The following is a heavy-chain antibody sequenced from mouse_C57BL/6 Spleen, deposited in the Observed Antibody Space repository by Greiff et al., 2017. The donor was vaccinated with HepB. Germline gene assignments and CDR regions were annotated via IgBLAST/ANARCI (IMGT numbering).Heavy chain of an antibody. CDR2: INPNYGTT. J-gene: IGHJ1*03. Sequence: LQQSGPELVKPGASVKISCKASGYSFTDYNMNWVKQSNGKSLERIGVINPNYGTTSYNQKFKGKATLTVGQSSRTAYMQLNSLTSEDSAVYYCARSQVSHYYGSSWYFDVWGTGTTVTVSS. V-gene: IGHV1-39*01. CDR1: GYSFTDYN. D-gene: IGHD1-1*01. CDR3: ARSQVSHYYGSSWYFDV.